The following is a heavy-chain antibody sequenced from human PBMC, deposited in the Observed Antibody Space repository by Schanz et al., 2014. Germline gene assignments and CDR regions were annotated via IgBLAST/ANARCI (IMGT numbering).Heavy chain of an antibody. D-gene: IGHD4-4*01. V-gene: IGHV1-2*06. Sequence: QVQLVQSGAEVKKPGASVKVSCRASGYTITDYCIHWVRQAPGQGLEWMGRINPSGDTDIAQRFQGSVTLTWDTSVSTAYMALSTLRSDDTAVYYCARNYSTEGNRSYYGMDAWGRGATVAVSS. CDR1: GYTITDYC. J-gene: IGHJ6*01. CDR2: INPSGDT. CDR3: ARNYSTEGNRSYYGMDA.